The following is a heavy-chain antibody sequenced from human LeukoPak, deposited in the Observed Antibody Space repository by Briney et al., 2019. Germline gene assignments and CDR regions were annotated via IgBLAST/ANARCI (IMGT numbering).Heavy chain of an antibody. CDR2: IYYSGST. CDR3: ARYPNGYNSPFFDY. D-gene: IGHD5-24*01. J-gene: IGHJ4*02. Sequence: SETLSLTCTVSGGSISSYYWSWIRQPPGKGLEWIGYIYYSGSTNYNPSLKSRVTISVDTSKNQFSLKLSSVTAADTAVYYCARYPNGYNSPFFDYWGQGTLVTVSS. V-gene: IGHV4-59*01. CDR1: GGSISSYY.